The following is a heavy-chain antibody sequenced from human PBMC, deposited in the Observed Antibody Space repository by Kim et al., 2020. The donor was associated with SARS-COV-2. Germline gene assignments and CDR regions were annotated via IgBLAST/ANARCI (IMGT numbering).Heavy chain of an antibody. V-gene: IGHV1-2*06. CDR1: GYTFTGYY. Sequence: SVKVSCKASGYTFTGYYMHWVRQAPGQGLEWMGRINPNSGGTYYAQKFQGRVTMTRDTSISTAYMELSRLRSDDTAMYYCARGLTYYYDSSGYSDYWGQGTLVTVSS. CDR3: ARGLTYYYDSSGYSDY. CDR2: INPNSGGT. J-gene: IGHJ4*02. D-gene: IGHD3-22*01.